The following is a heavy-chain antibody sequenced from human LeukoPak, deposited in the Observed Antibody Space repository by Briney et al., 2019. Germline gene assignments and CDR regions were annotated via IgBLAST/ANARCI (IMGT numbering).Heavy chain of an antibody. V-gene: IGHV4-61*02. CDR3: ARHPSSGYYFFDY. J-gene: IGHJ4*02. CDR2: IYTSGST. D-gene: IGHD3-22*01. CDR1: GGSISSGSYY. Sequence: SETLSLTCTVSGGSISSGSYYWSWIRQPAGKGLEWIGRIYTSGSTNYNPSLKSRVTISVDTSKNQFSLKLSSVTAADTAVYYCARHPSSGYYFFDYWGQGTLVTVSS.